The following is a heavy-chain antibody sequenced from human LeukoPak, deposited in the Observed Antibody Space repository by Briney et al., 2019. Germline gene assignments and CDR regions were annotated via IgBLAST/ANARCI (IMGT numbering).Heavy chain of an antibody. CDR3: ANGYCSSTSCYSDYYFDY. CDR2: ISYDGSNK. D-gene: IGHD2-2*01. Sequence: GGSLRLSCAASGFTFSSYGIHWVRQAPGKGLEWVAVISYDGSNKYYADSVKGRFTISRDNSKNTLYLQMNSLRAEDTAVYYCANGYCSSTSCYSDYYFDYWGQGTLVTVSS. V-gene: IGHV3-30*18. CDR1: GFTFSSYG. J-gene: IGHJ4*02.